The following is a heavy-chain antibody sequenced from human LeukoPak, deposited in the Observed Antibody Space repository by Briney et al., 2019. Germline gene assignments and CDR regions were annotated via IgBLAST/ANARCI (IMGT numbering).Heavy chain of an antibody. J-gene: IGHJ5*02. CDR1: GFTFSSYS. D-gene: IGHD6-13*01. V-gene: IGHV3-21*01. Sequence: NSGGSLRLSCAASGFTFSSYSMNWVRQAPGKGLEWVSSISSSSSYIYYADSVKGRFTISRDNAKNSLYLQMNSLRAEDTAVYYCARNGAAGSWFDPWGQGTLVTVSS. CDR3: ARNGAAGSWFDP. CDR2: ISSSSSYI.